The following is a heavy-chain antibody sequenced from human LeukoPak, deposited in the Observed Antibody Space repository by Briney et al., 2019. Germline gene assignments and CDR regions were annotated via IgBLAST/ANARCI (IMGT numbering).Heavy chain of an antibody. D-gene: IGHD6-13*01. CDR1: GYSFTSYW. CDR2: IYPGDSDT. CDR3: ASRTRGYSSSWLFDY. Sequence: GESLKISRKGSGYSFTSYWIGWVREMPGKGLEWVGIIYPGDSDTRYSPSFQGQVTISADKSISTAYLQWSSLKASDTAMYYCASRTRGYSSSWLFDYWGQGTLVTVSS. V-gene: IGHV5-51*01. J-gene: IGHJ4*02.